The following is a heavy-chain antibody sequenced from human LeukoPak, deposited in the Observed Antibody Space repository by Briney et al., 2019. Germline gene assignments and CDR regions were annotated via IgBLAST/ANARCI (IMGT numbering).Heavy chain of an antibody. CDR1: GFTFSSYG. D-gene: IGHD5-12*01. Sequence: PGGSLRLSCAASGFTFSSYGMHWVRQAPGKGLEWVAFIRYDGNNKYYADSVKGRFTISRDNAKNSLYLQMNSLRAEDTAVYYCARDWFDKIVAMTTPPDYWGQGTLVTVSS. J-gene: IGHJ4*02. CDR2: IRYDGNNK. V-gene: IGHV3-30*02. CDR3: ARDWFDKIVAMTTPPDY.